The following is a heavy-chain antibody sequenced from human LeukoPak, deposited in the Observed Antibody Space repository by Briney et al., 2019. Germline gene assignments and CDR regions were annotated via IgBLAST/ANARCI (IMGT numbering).Heavy chain of an antibody. Sequence: SVKVSCKASGGTFSSYAISWVRQAPGQGLEWMGRIIPILGIANYAQKFQGRVTITADKSTSTAYMELSSLRSEDTAVYYCAKRGRSSWSAFDYWGQGTLITVSS. CDR1: GGTFSSYA. CDR2: IIPILGIA. D-gene: IGHD6-13*01. V-gene: IGHV1-69*04. J-gene: IGHJ4*02. CDR3: AKRGRSSWSAFDY.